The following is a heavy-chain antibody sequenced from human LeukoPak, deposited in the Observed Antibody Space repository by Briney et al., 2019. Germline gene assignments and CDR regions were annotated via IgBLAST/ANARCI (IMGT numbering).Heavy chain of an antibody. CDR3: ATQHIVVVTATEFDP. V-gene: IGHV4-61*02. Sequence: SQTLSLTCTVSGGSISSGSYYWSWIRQPAGKGLEWIGRIYTSGSTNYNPSPKSRVTISVDTSKNQFSLKLSSVTAADTAVYYCATQHIVVVTATEFDPWGQGTLVTVSS. D-gene: IGHD2-21*02. CDR1: GGSISSGSYY. J-gene: IGHJ5*02. CDR2: IYTSGST.